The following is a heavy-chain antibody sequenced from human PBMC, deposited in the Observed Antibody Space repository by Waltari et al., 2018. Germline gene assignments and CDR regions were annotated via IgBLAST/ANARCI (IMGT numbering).Heavy chain of an antibody. CDR2: INHDGSEK. CDR3: AREPSDEWFPLDY. CDR1: GFTFSNYW. J-gene: IGHJ4*02. Sequence: VELVESGGGLVQPGGSLRLSCAASGFTFSNYWMSWVRQTPEKRLEWIANINHDGSEKYYVDAVKGRFTISRYNAKNSRYLQINSLRAEDTAVYYCAREPSDEWFPLDYWGQGTLVTVSS. V-gene: IGHV3-7*03. D-gene: IGHD3-3*01.